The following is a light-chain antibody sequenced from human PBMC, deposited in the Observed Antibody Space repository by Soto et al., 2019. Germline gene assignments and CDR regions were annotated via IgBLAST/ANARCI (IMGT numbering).Light chain of an antibody. Sequence: DIQMTQSPSSLSASVGDRVTITCRASQGISNYLAWYQQKPGKVPKLLIYAASTLQSGVPSRFSGSGSGTDVTRTISSLQPEDVATYYCQKYNRAPRTFGQGIKVEIK. CDR2: AAS. J-gene: IGKJ1*01. V-gene: IGKV1-27*01. CDR1: QGISNY. CDR3: QKYNRAPRT.